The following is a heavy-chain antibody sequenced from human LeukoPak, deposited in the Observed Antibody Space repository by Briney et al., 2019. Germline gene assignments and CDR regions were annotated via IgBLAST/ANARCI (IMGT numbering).Heavy chain of an antibody. D-gene: IGHD4-17*01. CDR2: INLNSDGT. CDR1: GYTFTFYN. V-gene: IGHV1-2*02. J-gene: IGHJ4*02. CDR3: ATVGEALDY. Sequence: GASVTVSCKSSGYTFTFYNMHWVRQAPGQGLEWMGWINLNSDGTKYAQNFQGRVTMTRDTSISTAYMELSRLRSDDTAVYYCATVGEALDYWGQGTLVTVSS.